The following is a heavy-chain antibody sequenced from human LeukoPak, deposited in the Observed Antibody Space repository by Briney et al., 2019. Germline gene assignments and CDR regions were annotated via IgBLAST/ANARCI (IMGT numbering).Heavy chain of an antibody. Sequence: GGSLRLSCAASGFTFSSYSMNWVRQAPGKGLEWVSSISSSSSYIYYADSVKGRFTISRDNAKNSLYLQMNSLRAGDTAVYYCARVDTAMDPDYYGMDVWGQGTTVTVSS. J-gene: IGHJ6*02. CDR2: ISSSSSYI. CDR3: ARVDTAMDPDYYGMDV. V-gene: IGHV3-21*01. D-gene: IGHD5-18*01. CDR1: GFTFSSYS.